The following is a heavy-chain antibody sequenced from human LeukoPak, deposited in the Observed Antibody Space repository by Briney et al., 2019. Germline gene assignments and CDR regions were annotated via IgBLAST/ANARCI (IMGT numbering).Heavy chain of an antibody. Sequence: GGSLRLSCAASGFTFSSYAMSWVRQAPGKGLEWVSAVTGTGGSTYYADSVKGRFTISRDNSKNTLCLQMNSLRAADTAVYYCAQAADSSGYEYFRHWGQGTLVTVSS. CDR1: GFTFSSYA. CDR2: VTGTGGST. D-gene: IGHD3-22*01. J-gene: IGHJ1*01. CDR3: AQAADSSGYEYFRH. V-gene: IGHV3-23*01.